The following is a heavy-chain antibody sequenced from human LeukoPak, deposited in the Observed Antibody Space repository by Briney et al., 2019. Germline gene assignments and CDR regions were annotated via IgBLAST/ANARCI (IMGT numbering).Heavy chain of an antibody. CDR2: IYSTGST. V-gene: IGHV4-59*01. CDR3: ARETHGDLIDY. J-gene: IGHJ4*02. Sequence: SETLSLTCTVSGGSISSYYWSWIRQPPGKKLEWIGYIYSTGSTHNNAALKSRVTISVDTSKNQFSLQLNSVTAADTAVYFCARETHGDLIDYWGQGTLVTVSS. CDR1: GGSISSYY. D-gene: IGHD4-17*01.